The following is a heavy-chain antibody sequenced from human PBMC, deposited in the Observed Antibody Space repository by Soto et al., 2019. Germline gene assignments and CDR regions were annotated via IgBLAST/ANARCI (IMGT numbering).Heavy chain of an antibody. Sequence: AGGSLRLSCAASGFAVSSNYMTWVRQAPGKGLEWVSVIHSGGDTHYADSVRGRFTISRDNYKNTLYLQMNSLRAEDTAVYYCARSRTGTTYGGMDVWGQGTTVTVSS. CDR3: ARSRTGTTYGGMDV. V-gene: IGHV3-66*01. J-gene: IGHJ6*02. CDR2: IHSGGDT. CDR1: GFAVSSNY. D-gene: IGHD1-7*01.